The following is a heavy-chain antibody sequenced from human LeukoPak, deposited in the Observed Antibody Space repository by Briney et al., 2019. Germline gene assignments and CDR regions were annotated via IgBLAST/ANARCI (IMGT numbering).Heavy chain of an antibody. D-gene: IGHD5-18*01. CDR1: GGSISSGSYY. CDR2: IYTSGST. J-gene: IGHJ4*02. V-gene: IGHV4-61*02. CDR3: ARGYSYALSTDPYYYFDY. Sequence: SETLSLTCTVSGGSISSGSYYWSWIRQPAGKGREWIGRIYTSGSTNCNPSLKRRVTISVDTSKNQFSLKLSSVAAADTAVYYCARGYSYALSTDPYYYFDYWGQGTLVTVSS.